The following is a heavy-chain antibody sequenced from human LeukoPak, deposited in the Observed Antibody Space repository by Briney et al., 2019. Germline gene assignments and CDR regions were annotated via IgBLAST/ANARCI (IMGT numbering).Heavy chain of an antibody. Sequence: PSETLSLTCAVYGGPFSGYYWSWIRQPPGKGLEWIGEINHSGSTNYNPSLKSRVTISVDTSKNQFSLKLSSVTAADTAVYYCARGRSSYGMDVWGKGTTVTVSS. V-gene: IGHV4-34*01. CDR2: INHSGST. J-gene: IGHJ6*04. CDR3: ARGRSSYGMDV. CDR1: GGPFSGYY.